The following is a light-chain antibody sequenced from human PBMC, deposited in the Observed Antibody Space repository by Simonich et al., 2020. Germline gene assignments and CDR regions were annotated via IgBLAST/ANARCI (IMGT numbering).Light chain of an antibody. CDR2: DAS. Sequence: EIVLTQSPATLSLSPGERATLSCRATQGVSSYLAWYQQNPGQAPRLLIYDASNSSTGIPSRFSGSGSGTDFTLTISSLEPEDFAVYYCQQRSNWPPITFGQGTRLEIK. CDR1: QGVSSY. J-gene: IGKJ5*01. CDR3: QQRSNWPPIT. V-gene: IGKV3-11*01.